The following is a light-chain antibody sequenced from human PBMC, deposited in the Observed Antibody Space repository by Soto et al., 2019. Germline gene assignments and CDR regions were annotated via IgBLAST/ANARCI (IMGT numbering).Light chain of an antibody. CDR1: QSVSSN. CDR2: GAS. CDR3: QQYNNWLAG. J-gene: IGKJ1*01. Sequence: EIVMTQSPATLSVSPGERATLSCRPSQSVSSNLAWYQQKPGQAPRLLIYGASTRATGIPARFGGSGSGTEFTLTISSLQSEDFAVYCCQQYNNWLAGFGQGTKV. V-gene: IGKV3-15*01.